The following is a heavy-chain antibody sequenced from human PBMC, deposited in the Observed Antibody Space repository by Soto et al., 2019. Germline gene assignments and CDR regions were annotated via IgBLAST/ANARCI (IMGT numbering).Heavy chain of an antibody. CDR1: GFTFGDYA. CDR2: IRSKGYGGTT. D-gene: IGHD2-15*01. J-gene: IGHJ5*02. CDR3: SSAGIVVVAATYDP. V-gene: IGHV3-49*05. Sequence: EVQLVESGGGLVKPGRSLRLSCTASGFTFGDYAMSWFRQAPGKGLEWVGFIRSKGYGGTTEYAASVKGRFSISRDDSKSIAYLQMNSLKTEDTAVYYCSSAGIVVVAATYDPWGQGTLVTVSS.